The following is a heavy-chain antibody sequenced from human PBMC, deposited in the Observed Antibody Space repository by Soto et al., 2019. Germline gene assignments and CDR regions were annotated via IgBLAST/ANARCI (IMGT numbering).Heavy chain of an antibody. D-gene: IGHD3-9*01. Sequence: ASVKVSCKASGYTFTSYGISWVRQAPGQGLEWMGWISAYNGNTNYAQKLQGRVTMTTDTPTSTAYMELRSLRSDDTAVYYCARVELRYFDWLSKRDYYGMDVWGQGTTVTVSS. J-gene: IGHJ6*02. CDR3: ARVELRYFDWLSKRDYYGMDV. V-gene: IGHV1-18*04. CDR1: GYTFTSYG. CDR2: ISAYNGNT.